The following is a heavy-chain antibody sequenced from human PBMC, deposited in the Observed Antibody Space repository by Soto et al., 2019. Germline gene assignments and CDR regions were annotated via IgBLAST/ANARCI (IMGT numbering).Heavy chain of an antibody. CDR3: AREGGYYYGSGAYFDY. Sequence: QVQLVQSGAEVKKPGASVKVSCKASGYTFTGYYMHWVRQAPGQGLEWMGWINPNSGGTNYAQKFDGRVTMTRDTSISTAYMELSRLRSDDTAVYYCAREGGYYYGSGAYFDYWGQGTLVTVSS. V-gene: IGHV1-2*02. CDR2: INPNSGGT. J-gene: IGHJ4*02. D-gene: IGHD3-10*01. CDR1: GYTFTGYY.